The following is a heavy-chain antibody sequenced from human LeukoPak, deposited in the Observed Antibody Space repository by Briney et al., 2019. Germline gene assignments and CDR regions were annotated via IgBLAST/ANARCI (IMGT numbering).Heavy chain of an antibody. Sequence: PSETLSLTCTVSGGSISSYYWSWIRQPPGKGLGWIGYIYYSGSTNYDPSLKSRVTISVDTSKNQFPLKLSSVTAADTAVYYCARDRGAYPDYYYGMDVWGQGTTVTVSS. D-gene: IGHD3-10*01. J-gene: IGHJ6*02. CDR1: GGSISSYY. V-gene: IGHV4-59*01. CDR3: ARDRGAYPDYYYGMDV. CDR2: IYYSGST.